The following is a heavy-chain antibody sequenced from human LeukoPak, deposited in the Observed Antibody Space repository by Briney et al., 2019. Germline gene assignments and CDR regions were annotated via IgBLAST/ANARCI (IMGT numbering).Heavy chain of an antibody. V-gene: IGHV3-23*01. Sequence: GGSLRLSCVASGFTFTTYPMSWVRQAPGKGLEGVSGISVSGGSTYYADSVKGRFTISRDNSKNTLYLQMNSLRAEETAIYYCAKDVSSCGGDCPDSWGQGTLVTVSS. J-gene: IGHJ4*02. D-gene: IGHD2-21*02. CDR2: ISVSGGST. CDR1: GFTFTTYP. CDR3: AKDVSSCGGDCPDS.